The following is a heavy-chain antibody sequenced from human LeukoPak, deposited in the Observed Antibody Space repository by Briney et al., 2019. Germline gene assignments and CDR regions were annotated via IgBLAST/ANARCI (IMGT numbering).Heavy chain of an antibody. CDR1: GGSISSSSYY. V-gene: IGHV4-39*01. J-gene: IGHJ4*02. CDR3: ARQEGELDQGPDFDY. Sequence: SETLSLTCTVSGGSISSSSYYWGWIRQPPGKGLEWIGSIYYSGSTYYNPSLKSRVTISVDTSKNQFSLKLSSVTAADTAVYYCARQEGELDQGPDFDYWGQGTLVTVSS. D-gene: IGHD1-26*01. CDR2: IYYSGST.